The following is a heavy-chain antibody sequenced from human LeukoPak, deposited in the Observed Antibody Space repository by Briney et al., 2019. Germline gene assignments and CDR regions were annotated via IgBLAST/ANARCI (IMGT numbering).Heavy chain of an antibody. CDR1: RYSFASYW. CDR3: TSRKTPRYDSSGYYDSGWFDP. Sequence: GESLKISCKGSRYSFASYWIGWVRQKPGKGLEWMGIIYPGDSDTRYSPPFQGQVTISVDKSITTAYLQWNSLKASDTAMYYCTSRKTPRYDSSGYYDSGWFDPWGQGTLVTVSS. D-gene: IGHD3-22*01. V-gene: IGHV5-51*01. CDR2: IYPGDSDT. J-gene: IGHJ5*02.